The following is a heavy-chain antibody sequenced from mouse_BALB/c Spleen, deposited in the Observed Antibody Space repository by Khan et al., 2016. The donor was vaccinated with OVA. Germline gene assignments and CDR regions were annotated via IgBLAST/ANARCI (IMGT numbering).Heavy chain of an antibody. J-gene: IGHJ3*01. V-gene: IGHV1-77*01. CDR2: ISPGSGDT. D-gene: IGHD1-2*01. CDR3: ARRNYFGYTFAY. Sequence: QVQLQQSGAELARPGASVKLSCKASGYTFTDYYINWVKQRTGQGLEWIGEISPGSGDTYYNEKFMGKATLTADKSSTTAYMQLSSLTSEASAVYVCARRNYFGYTFAYWGQGTLVTVSA. CDR1: GYTFTDYY.